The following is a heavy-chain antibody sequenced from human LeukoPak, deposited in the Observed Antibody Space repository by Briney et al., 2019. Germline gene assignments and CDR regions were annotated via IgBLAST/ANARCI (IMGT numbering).Heavy chain of an antibody. J-gene: IGHJ6*03. Sequence: PSETLSLTCTVSGGSISSGDYYWSWIRQPAGKGLEWIGGIYTSGSTNYNPSLKSRVTMSVDASKNQFSLKLSSVTAADTAVYYCARLAARGRYYYYYYMDVWGKGTTVTVSS. D-gene: IGHD6-6*01. CDR1: GGSISSGDYY. CDR3: ARLAARGRYYYYYYMDV. V-gene: IGHV4-61*02. CDR2: IYTSGST.